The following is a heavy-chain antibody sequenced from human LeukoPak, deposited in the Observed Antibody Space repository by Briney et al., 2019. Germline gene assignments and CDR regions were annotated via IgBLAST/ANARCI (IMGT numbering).Heavy chain of an antibody. D-gene: IGHD3-16*01. J-gene: IGHJ4*02. CDR3: ARAFLRGRLLPYFDY. CDR1: GFTFSSYG. Sequence: GGSLRLSCAASGFTFSSYGMHWVRQAPGKGLEWVAVIWYDGSNKYYADSVKGRFTISRDNSKNTLYLQMNSLRAEDTAVYYCARAFLRGRLLPYFDYWGQGTLVTVSS. CDR2: IWYDGSNK. V-gene: IGHV3-33*01.